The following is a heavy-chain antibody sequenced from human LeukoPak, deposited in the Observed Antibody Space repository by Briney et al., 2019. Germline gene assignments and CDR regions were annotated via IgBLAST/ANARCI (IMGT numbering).Heavy chain of an antibody. D-gene: IGHD3-22*01. CDR2: IIPIFGTA. CDR1: GGTFSSYA. J-gene: IGHJ4*02. Sequence: SVKVSCKASGGTFSSYAISWERQAPGQGLEWMGRIIPIFGTANYAQKFQGRVTITTDESTSTAYMELSSLRSEDTAVYYCAINYYDSSGYLPFSYWGQGTLVTVSS. CDR3: AINYYDSSGYLPFSY. V-gene: IGHV1-69*05.